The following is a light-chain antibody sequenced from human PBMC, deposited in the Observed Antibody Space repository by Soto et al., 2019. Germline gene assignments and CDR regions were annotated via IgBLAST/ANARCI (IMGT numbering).Light chain of an antibody. CDR1: SSDVGSYNL. J-gene: IGLJ1*01. CDR2: EGS. Sequence: QSVLTRPASVSGSAGQSITISCTGTSSDVGSYNLVSWYQQHPGKAPKLMIYEGSKRPSGVSNRFSGSKSGNTASLTISGLQAEDEADYYCCSYAGSSTYGFGTGTKLTVL. V-gene: IGLV2-23*01. CDR3: CSYAGSSTYG.